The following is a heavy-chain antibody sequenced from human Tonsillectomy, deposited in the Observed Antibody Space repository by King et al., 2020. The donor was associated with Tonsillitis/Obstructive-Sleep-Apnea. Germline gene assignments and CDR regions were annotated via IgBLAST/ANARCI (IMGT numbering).Heavy chain of an antibody. V-gene: IGHV4-39*01. Sequence: QLQESGPGLVKPSETLSLTCTVSIGSVSSYSYYWGWIRQPPGKGLEWIGSIYYDGTTYYDPSIQSRVTISVDTSKNQFSLKLNSVTAADTAVYYCARHANDPNYSYSMDGWGKGTTVPASS. CDR3: ARHANDPNYSYSMDG. CDR2: IYYDGTT. J-gene: IGHJ6*03. CDR1: IGSVSSYSYY.